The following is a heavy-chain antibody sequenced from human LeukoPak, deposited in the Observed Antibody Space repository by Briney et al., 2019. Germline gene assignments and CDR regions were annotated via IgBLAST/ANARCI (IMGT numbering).Heavy chain of an antibody. CDR2: INHSGSA. V-gene: IGHV4-34*01. J-gene: IGHJ4*02. Sequence: SETLSLTCAVFGRSIIGYHWNWIRQSPGKGLEWIGEINHSGSANYNPSFNSRVTISLDTSKNQLSLELRSVTAADTAVYYCARDPTTVVSVPYYFDDWGQGTLVTVSS. CDR1: GRSIIGYH. CDR3: ARDPTTVVSVPYYFDD. D-gene: IGHD4-23*01.